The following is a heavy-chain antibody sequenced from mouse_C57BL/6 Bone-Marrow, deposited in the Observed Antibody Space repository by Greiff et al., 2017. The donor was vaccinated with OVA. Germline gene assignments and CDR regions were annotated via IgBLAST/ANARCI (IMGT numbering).Heavy chain of an antibody. CDR1: GFTFSSYA. J-gene: IGHJ2*01. D-gene: IGHD2-5*01. Sequence: EVHLVESGEGLVKPGGSLKLSCAASGFTFSSYAMSWVRQTPEKRLEWVAYISSGGDYIYYADTVKGRFTISRDNARNTLYLQMSSLKSEDTAMYYCTRRYYSNYVYYFDYWGQGTTLTVSS. V-gene: IGHV5S21*01. CDR3: TRRYYSNYVYYFDY. CDR2: ISSGGDYI.